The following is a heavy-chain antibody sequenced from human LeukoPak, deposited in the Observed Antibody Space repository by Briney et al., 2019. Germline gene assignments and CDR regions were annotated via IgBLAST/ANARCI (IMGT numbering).Heavy chain of an antibody. Sequence: ASVKVSCKASGYPFNTYDINWVRQATGQGLEWMGWMNPNSVNTNCAQKFKGRVTMTRDTAMGTAYMELSSLTSEDTAVYYCASEKWVKREGVYYYYGITVWGQGTTVTVSS. CDR2: MNPNSVNT. D-gene: IGHD1-26*01. V-gene: IGHV1-8*01. J-gene: IGHJ6*02. CDR1: GYPFNTYD. CDR3: ASEKWVKREGVYYYYGITV.